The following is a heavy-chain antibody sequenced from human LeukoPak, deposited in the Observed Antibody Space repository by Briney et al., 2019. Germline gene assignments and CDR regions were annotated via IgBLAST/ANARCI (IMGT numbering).Heavy chain of an antibody. V-gene: IGHV3-7*01. J-gene: IGHJ6*02. Sequence: PGGSLRLSCAASGFTFTSYWMTWVRQAPGKGLEWLANIRQDGGATYYGGSVKGRFTISRDNAKNSLYLQMNSLRAEDTAVYYCASTGYRSYYYGMDVWGQGTTVTVSS. CDR3: ASTGYRSYYYGMDV. CDR1: GFTFTSYW. CDR2: IRQDGGAT. D-gene: IGHD6-13*01.